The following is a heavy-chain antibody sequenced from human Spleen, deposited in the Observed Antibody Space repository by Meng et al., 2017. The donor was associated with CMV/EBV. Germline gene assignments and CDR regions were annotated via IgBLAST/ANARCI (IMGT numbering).Heavy chain of an antibody. V-gene: IGHV3-49*04. D-gene: IGHD2-2*01. CDR2: ITSTPYGGTT. CDR3: ARDLQYSIYASCYGLGY. CDR1: GFTFGDYS. Sequence: GESLKISCTASGFTFGDYSITWVRQTPGKGLEWVGSITSTPYGGTTDYAASVKGRFTISRDDSKSIAYLQMNSLKTDDTAVYFCARDLQYSIYASCYGLGYWGQGTLVTVSS. J-gene: IGHJ4*02.